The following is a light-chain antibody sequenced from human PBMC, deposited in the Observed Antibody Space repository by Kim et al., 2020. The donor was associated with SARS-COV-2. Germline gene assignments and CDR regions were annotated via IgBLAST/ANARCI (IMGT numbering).Light chain of an antibody. Sequence: SASVGDRVTITCRASQDIRSDLGRFQQKPGKAPKRLIYDAISLESGVPSRFSGSGSGTEFTLTINSLRPEDFTTYYCLQHRSFPYTFGRGTKLEIK. CDR1: QDIRSD. J-gene: IGKJ2*01. CDR3: LQHRSFPYT. V-gene: IGKV1-17*01. CDR2: DAI.